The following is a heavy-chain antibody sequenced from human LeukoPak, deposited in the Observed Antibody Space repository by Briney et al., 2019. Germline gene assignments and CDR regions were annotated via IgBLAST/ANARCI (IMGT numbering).Heavy chain of an antibody. D-gene: IGHD1-26*01. CDR1: GGSISSYY. V-gene: IGHV4-59*01. Sequence: SETLSLTCTVSGGSISSYYWSWIRQPPGKGLEWIGYIFYSGSTNYNPSLKSRVTISVDTSKNQFSLKLGSVTAADTAVYYCARAMGAWYYFDYWGQGALVTVSS. CDR2: IFYSGST. CDR3: ARAMGAWYYFDY. J-gene: IGHJ4*02.